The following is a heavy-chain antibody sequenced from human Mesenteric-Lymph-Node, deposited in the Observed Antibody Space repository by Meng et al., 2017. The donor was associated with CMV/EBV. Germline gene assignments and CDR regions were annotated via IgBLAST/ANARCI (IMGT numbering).Heavy chain of an antibody. Sequence: GESLKISCTASGFTFSSYSMNWVRQAPGKGLEWVSYISSSTSTMNYADSVKGRFTISRDNAKNSLYLQMNDLRPEDTAVYYCANQASSGSPIFDYWGQGTLVTVSS. J-gene: IGHJ4*02. CDR3: ANQASSGSPIFDY. V-gene: IGHV3-48*04. CDR1: GFTFSSYS. D-gene: IGHD1-26*01. CDR2: ISSSTSTM.